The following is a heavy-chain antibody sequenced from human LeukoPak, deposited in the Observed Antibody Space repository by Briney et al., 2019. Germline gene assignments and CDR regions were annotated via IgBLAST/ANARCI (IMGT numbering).Heavy chain of an antibody. CDR2: ISSSSSNI. V-gene: IGHV3-48*01. Sequence: GGSLRLSCAASGFTFSSYSMNWVRQAPGKGLEWVSYISSSSSNIYYADSVKGRFTISRDNAKNSLYLQMNSLRAEDTAVYYCASPLRSRYAFDIWGQGTMVTVSS. CDR3: ASPLRSRYAFDI. J-gene: IGHJ3*02. CDR1: GFTFSSYS.